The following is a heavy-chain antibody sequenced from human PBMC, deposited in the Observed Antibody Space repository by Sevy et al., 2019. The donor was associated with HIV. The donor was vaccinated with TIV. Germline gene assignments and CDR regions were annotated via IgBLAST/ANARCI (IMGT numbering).Heavy chain of an antibody. J-gene: IGHJ4*02. Sequence: GGSLRLSCAASAFAFYDYSMSWIRQAPGKGLEWVATLSFGCGKINYADSVKGRFTISRDNSKNSFYLQMDNLRVEDTALYSCAREGCTRPHDYWGQGTRVTVSS. CDR1: AFAFYDYS. CDR3: AREGCTRPHDY. CDR2: LSFGCGKI. V-gene: IGHV3-23*01. D-gene: IGHD2-8*01.